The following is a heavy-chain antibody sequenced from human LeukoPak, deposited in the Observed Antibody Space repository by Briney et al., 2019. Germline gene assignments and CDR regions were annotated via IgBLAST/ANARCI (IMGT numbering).Heavy chain of an antibody. CDR1: GFTFSSYG. J-gene: IGHJ4*02. V-gene: IGHV3-30*03. Sequence: GGSLRLSCAASGFTFSSYGMHWVRQPQGEGREWVAVISYDGSKKASAESVKGRFTISRDNSKNTLYLQMNSLRPEDTAVYFCARANGQLWTTPDYWGQGTLVTISS. D-gene: IGHD5-18*01. CDR3: ARANGQLWTTPDY. CDR2: ISYDGSKK.